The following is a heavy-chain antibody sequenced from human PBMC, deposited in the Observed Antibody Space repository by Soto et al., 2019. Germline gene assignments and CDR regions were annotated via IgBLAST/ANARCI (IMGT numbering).Heavy chain of an antibody. Sequence: ASVKVSCKASGYTFTSYGISWVRQAPGQGLEWMGWISAYNGNTNYAQKLQGRVTMTTDTSTSTAYMELRSLRSDDTAVYYCAATIAAAGRAKSSQHWGQGTLVTVSS. CDR1: GYTFTSYG. CDR3: AATIAAAGRAKSSQH. J-gene: IGHJ1*01. D-gene: IGHD6-13*01. V-gene: IGHV1-18*01. CDR2: ISAYNGNT.